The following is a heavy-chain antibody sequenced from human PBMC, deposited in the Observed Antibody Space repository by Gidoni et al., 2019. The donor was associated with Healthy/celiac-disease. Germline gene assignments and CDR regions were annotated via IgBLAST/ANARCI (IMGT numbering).Heavy chain of an antibody. J-gene: IGHJ4*02. CDR2: ISSSSSYI. CDR3: ARTGGTAMVTSYYFDY. CDR1: GFTFSSYS. Sequence: EVQLVESGGGLVKPGGSLRLSCAASGFTFSSYSMNWVRQAPGKGLEWVSSISSSSSYIYYADSVKGRFTISRDNAKNSLYLQMNSLRAEDTAVYYCARTGGTAMVTSYYFDYWGQGTLVTVSS. V-gene: IGHV3-21*01. D-gene: IGHD5-18*01.